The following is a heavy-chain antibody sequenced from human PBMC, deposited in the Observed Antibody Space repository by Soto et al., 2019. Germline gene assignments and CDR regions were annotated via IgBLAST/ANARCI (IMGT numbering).Heavy chain of an antibody. CDR2: IAYDGINT. CDR1: GFNFGTYA. CDR3: ARVTPGNNLYYFSGLDV. D-gene: IGHD1-1*01. Sequence: XGALILSCVASGFNFGTYAIHWVRQAPGKGLQWVALIAYDGINTYYADSVKGRFTISRDNSKNTLHLQMNSLRPEDTGVYFCARVTPGNNLYYFSGLDVWGQGTSVTVSS. J-gene: IGHJ6*02. V-gene: IGHV3-30-3*01.